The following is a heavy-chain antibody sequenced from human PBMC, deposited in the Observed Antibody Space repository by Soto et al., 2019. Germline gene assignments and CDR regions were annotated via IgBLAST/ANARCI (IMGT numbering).Heavy chain of an antibody. CDR3: AMGFYSGYDWPTPQSDFDY. V-gene: IGHV1-8*01. CDR2: MNPNSGNT. D-gene: IGHD5-12*01. J-gene: IGHJ4*02. CDR1: GYTFTSYD. Sequence: GASVKVSCKASGYTFTSYDINWVRQATGQGLEWMGWMNPNSGNTGYAQKFQGRVTMTRNTSISTAYMELSSLRSGDTAVYYCAMGFYSGYDWPTPQSDFDYWGQGTLVTVSS.